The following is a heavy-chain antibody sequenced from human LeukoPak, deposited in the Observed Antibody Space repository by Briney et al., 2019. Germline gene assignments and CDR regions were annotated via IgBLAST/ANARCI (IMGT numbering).Heavy chain of an antibody. CDR1: GFTFINYA. J-gene: IGHJ6*03. Sequence: GGPLRLSCAASGFTFINYAMTWVRQAPGKGPEWVSGFTGGGGAYYADSVKGRFTISRDNSMNTLSLQMNSLRAEDTAIYYCARGHNSGSYYYMDVWGKGTTVTVSS. CDR2: FTGGGGA. V-gene: IGHV3-23*01. D-gene: IGHD6-19*01. CDR3: ARGHNSGSYYYMDV.